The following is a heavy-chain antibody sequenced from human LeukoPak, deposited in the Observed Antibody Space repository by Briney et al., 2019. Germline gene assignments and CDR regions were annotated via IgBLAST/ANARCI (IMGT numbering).Heavy chain of an antibody. V-gene: IGHV4-59*08. D-gene: IGHD4-17*01. J-gene: IGHJ4*02. CDR2: IYYSGST. CDR3: ARHNPQTDYGDYNYFDY. CDR1: GGSISSYY. Sequence: SETLSLTCTVSGGSISSYYWSWIRQPPGKGLEGIGYIYYSGSTYYNPSLKSRVTISVDTSKNQFSLKLSSVTAADTAVYYCARHNPQTDYGDYNYFDYWGQGTLVTVSS.